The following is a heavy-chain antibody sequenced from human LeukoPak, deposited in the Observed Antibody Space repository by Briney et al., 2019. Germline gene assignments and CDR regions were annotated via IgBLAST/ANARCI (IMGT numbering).Heavy chain of an antibody. CDR3: ASVDYDFWSGVFDY. CDR2: ISGSGGST. D-gene: IGHD3-3*01. Sequence: GGSLRLSCAASGFTFSSYAMSWVRQAPGKGLEWVSAISGSGGSTYYAGSVKGRFTISRDNSKNTLYLQMNSLRAEDTAVYYCASVDYDFWSGVFDYWGQGTLVTVSS. J-gene: IGHJ4*02. V-gene: IGHV3-23*01. CDR1: GFTFSSYA.